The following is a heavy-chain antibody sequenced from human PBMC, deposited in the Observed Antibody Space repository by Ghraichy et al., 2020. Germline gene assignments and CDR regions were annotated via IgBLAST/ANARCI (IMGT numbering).Heavy chain of an antibody. CDR2: ISYDGSNK. Sequence: GALRLSCAASGFTFSSYGMHWVRQAPGKGLEWVAVISYDGSNKFYADSVKGRFTISRDKSKNTLYLQMYSLRPEDTAVYYCSKDRESSGWYRGGYYYYYYGMDVWGPGTTVTVSS. D-gene: IGHD6-13*01. CDR3: SKDRESSGWYRGGYYYYYYGMDV. V-gene: IGHV3-30*18. CDR1: GFTFSSYG. J-gene: IGHJ6*02.